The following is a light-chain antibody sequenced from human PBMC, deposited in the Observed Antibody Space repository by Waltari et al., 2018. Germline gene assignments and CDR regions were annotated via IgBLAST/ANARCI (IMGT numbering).Light chain of an antibody. J-gene: IGKJ1*01. Sequence: EIVMTQSPATLSVSPGERATLSCRASQSISRDLFWYQQKTGQAHRLLMSSASMRATGVPFRFSGSGSGTEFTLTISNIQSEDFAVYYCQQYNTWPPWTFGQGTKVEF. V-gene: IGKV3D-15*03. CDR2: SAS. CDR1: QSISRD. CDR3: QQYNTWPPWT.